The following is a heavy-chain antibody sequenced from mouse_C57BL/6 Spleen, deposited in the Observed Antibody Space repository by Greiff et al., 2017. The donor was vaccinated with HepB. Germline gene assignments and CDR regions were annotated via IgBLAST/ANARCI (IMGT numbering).Heavy chain of an antibody. Sequence: VQLQQSGTVLARPGASVKMSCKTSGYTFTSYWMHWVKQRPGQGLEWIGAIYPGNSDTSYNQKFKGKAKLTAVTSASTAYMELSSLTNEDSAVYYCTRSAVYVRGYFDVWGTGTTVTVSS. J-gene: IGHJ1*03. D-gene: IGHD1-1*01. CDR1: GYTFTSYW. V-gene: IGHV1-5*01. CDR3: TRSAVYVRGYFDV. CDR2: IYPGNSDT.